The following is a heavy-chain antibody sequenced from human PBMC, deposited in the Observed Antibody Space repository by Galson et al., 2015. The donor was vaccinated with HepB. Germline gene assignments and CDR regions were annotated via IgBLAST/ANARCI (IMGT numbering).Heavy chain of an antibody. Sequence: SLRLSCAASGFTNYWMHWVRQAPGRGLVWVSRINSDGSSTSYADSVKGRFTISRDKAKNTLSLQMNSLRDEDTAVYYCAREGRRTGDVTKAFDMWVQGTMVTVSS. D-gene: IGHD7-27*01. CDR3: AREGRRTGDVTKAFDM. J-gene: IGHJ3*02. V-gene: IGHV3-74*01. CDR1: GFTNYW. CDR2: INSDGSST.